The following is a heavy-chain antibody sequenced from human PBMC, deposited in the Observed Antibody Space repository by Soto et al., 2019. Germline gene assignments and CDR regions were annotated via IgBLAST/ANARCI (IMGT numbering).Heavy chain of an antibody. D-gene: IGHD4-17*01. J-gene: IGHJ4*02. Sequence: GESLKISCKGSGYSFTGYWIGWVRQMPGKGLEWMGRIDPSDSYTNYSPSFQGHVTISADKSISTAYLQWSSLKASDTAMYYCARQGVTTGRTLVDYWGQGTLVTVSS. V-gene: IGHV5-10-1*01. CDR2: IDPSDSYT. CDR1: GYSFTGYW. CDR3: ARQGVTTGRTLVDY.